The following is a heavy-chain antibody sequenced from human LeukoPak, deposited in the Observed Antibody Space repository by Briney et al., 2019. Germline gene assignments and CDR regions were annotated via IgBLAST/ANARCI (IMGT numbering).Heavy chain of an antibody. CDR1: GFTFSSYA. CDR3: ARDAGGIKPYYFDY. Sequence: GGSLRLSCAASGFTFSSYAMHWVRQAPGKGLEWVAVISYDGSNKYYADSVKGRFTSSRDNSKNTLYLQMNSLRAEDTAVYYCARDAGGIKPYYFDYWGQGTLVTVSS. J-gene: IGHJ4*02. V-gene: IGHV3-30*14. CDR2: ISYDGSNK. D-gene: IGHD1-14*01.